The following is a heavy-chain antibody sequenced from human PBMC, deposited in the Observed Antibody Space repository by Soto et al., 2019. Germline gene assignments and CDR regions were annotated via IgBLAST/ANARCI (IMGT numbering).Heavy chain of an antibody. J-gene: IGHJ4*02. CDR1: GXXXXSYS. CDR2: IIPISGTA. V-gene: IGHV1-69*01. D-gene: IGHD1-26*01. CDR3: ARDGGRHSGGIDY. Sequence: QVQLVQSGAEVKKPXSSXXXXCKAXGXXXXSYSXXXVRXAPGQGLEWMGEIIPISGTANYAQKFQGRVTITADESTSTAYMELSSLRSEDTAVYYCARDGGRHSGGIDYWGQGTLVTVAS.